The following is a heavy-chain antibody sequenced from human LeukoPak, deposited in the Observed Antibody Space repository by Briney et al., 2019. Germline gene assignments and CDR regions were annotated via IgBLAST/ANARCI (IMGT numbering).Heavy chain of an antibody. CDR2: ISSSGNT. D-gene: IGHD6-13*01. J-gene: IGHJ4*02. Sequence: GGSLRLSCAASGFTFSRSAMTWVRQTPGKGLDWVSSISSSGNTYYADSVKGRFTIFRDNYKNMLYLQMNSLRAEDTAVYYCVKGRISEDGLDFWGQGTLVTVSS. CDR1: GFTFSRSA. CDR3: VKGRISEDGLDF. V-gene: IGHV3-23*01.